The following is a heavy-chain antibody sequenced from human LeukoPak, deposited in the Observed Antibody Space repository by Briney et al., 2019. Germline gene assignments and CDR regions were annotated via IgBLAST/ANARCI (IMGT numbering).Heavy chain of an antibody. D-gene: IGHD5-24*01. Sequence: GGSLRLSCAASGFTFSSYAVSWVRQAPAKGLEWVSTVSGSGGSTYHADSVKGRFTSSRDNSKNTLYLQMNSLRAEDTAVYYCAKVSTWLQQHNFDYWGRGILVTVSS. CDR1: GFTFSSYA. V-gene: IGHV3-23*01. CDR3: AKVSTWLQQHNFDY. J-gene: IGHJ4*02. CDR2: VSGSGGST.